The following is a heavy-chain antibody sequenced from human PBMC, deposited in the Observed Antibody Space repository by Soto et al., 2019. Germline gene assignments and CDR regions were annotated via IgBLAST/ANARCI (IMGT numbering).Heavy chain of an antibody. CDR2: ISPYNGNT. CDR3: ASYHLNSYYYGMDV. V-gene: IGHV1-18*01. CDR1: GYTFTSIG. Sequence: QVQLVQSGAAVKKPGASVKVSCKASGYTFTSIGFSWVRQAPGQGLELMGGISPYNGNTNYAQKLHGRVTMTTDTSTSTAYMELRSLRSDDTAVYYCASYHLNSYYYGMDVWGQGTTVTVSS. J-gene: IGHJ6*02.